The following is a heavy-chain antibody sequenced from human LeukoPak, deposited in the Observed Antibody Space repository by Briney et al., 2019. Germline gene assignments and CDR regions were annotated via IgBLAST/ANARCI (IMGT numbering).Heavy chain of an antibody. CDR1: GFTFSSYS. V-gene: IGHV3-21*01. Sequence: PGGSLRLSCAASGFTFSSYSMNWVRQAPGKGLEWVSSISSSSSYIYYADSVKGRFTISRDNAKNSLSLQMNSLRAEDTAVYYCARYAYSSSWYRYGMDVWGQGTTVTVSS. J-gene: IGHJ6*02. CDR3: ARYAYSSSWYRYGMDV. CDR2: ISSSSSYI. D-gene: IGHD6-13*01.